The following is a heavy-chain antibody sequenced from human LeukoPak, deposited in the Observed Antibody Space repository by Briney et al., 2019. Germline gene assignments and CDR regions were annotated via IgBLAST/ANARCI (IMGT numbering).Heavy chain of an antibody. J-gene: IGHJ3*02. Sequence: GGSQRLSCAASGFTFSSYGMHWVRQAPGKGLEWVTFIRFDASNKFYGDSVKGRFTISRDNSKNTLYLQMNSLTVEDTAVYYCAKTIVLKMDNTPAALDIWGQGIMVTVSS. CDR1: GFTFSSYG. D-gene: IGHD2-8*01. CDR3: AKTIVLKMDNTPAALDI. CDR2: IRFDASNK. V-gene: IGHV3-30*02.